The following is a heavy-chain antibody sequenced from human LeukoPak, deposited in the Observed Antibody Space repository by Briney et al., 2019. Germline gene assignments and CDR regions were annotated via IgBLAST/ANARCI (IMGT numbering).Heavy chain of an antibody. J-gene: IGHJ4*02. CDR2: IDWDDDK. D-gene: IGHD6-19*01. Sequence: ESGPALVKPTQTLTLTCTFSGFSLSTSGMCVSWIRQPPGKALEWLALIDWDDDKYYSTSLKTRLTISKDTTKNQVVLTMTNMDPVDTATYYCARTAYSSGWYVVDYWGQGTLVTVSS. CDR1: GFSLSTSGMC. CDR3: ARTAYSSGWYVVDY. V-gene: IGHV2-70*01.